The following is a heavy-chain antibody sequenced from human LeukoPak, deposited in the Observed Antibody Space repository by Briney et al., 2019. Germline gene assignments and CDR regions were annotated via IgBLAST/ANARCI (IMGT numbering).Heavy chain of an antibody. Sequence: SETLSLTCTVSGGSISSSSYYWGWIRQPPGTGLEWIGSIYYSGSTYYNPSLKSRVTISVDTSKNQFSLKLSSVTAADTAVYYCARRNYYYGMDVWGQGTTVTVSS. CDR2: IYYSGST. V-gene: IGHV4-39*01. CDR3: ARRNYYYGMDV. CDR1: GGSISSSSYY. J-gene: IGHJ6*02.